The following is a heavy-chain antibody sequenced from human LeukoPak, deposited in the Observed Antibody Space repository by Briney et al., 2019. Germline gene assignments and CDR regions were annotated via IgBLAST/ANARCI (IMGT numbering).Heavy chain of an antibody. CDR1: GGSFSGYY. Sequence: SETLSLTCAVYGGSFSGYYWSWIRQPPGKGLEWIGEINHSGSTNYNPSLKSRVTISVDTSKNQFSLKLSSVTAADTALYYCASRPADSTWYGVFDFWSRGTLVTVSS. V-gene: IGHV4-34*01. CDR3: ASRPADSTWYGVFDF. D-gene: IGHD6-13*01. CDR2: INHSGST. J-gene: IGHJ4*02.